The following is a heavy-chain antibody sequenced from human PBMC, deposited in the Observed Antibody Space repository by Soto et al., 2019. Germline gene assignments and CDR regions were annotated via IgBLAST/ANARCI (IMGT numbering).Heavy chain of an antibody. Sequence: AGSLRLSFAASGFTFSSYSMNWVRQAPGKGLEWVSSISSSSSYIYYADSVKGRFTISRDNAKNSLYLQMNSLRAEDTAVYYCAKQWELPNDYWGQGTLVTVSA. V-gene: IGHV3-21*04. J-gene: IGHJ4*02. D-gene: IGHD1-26*01. CDR2: ISSSSSYI. CDR1: GFTFSSYS. CDR3: AKQWELPNDY.